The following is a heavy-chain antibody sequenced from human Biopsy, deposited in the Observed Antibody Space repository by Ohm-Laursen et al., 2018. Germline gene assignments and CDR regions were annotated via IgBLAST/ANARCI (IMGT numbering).Heavy chain of an antibody. Sequence: SETLSLTCSVYGGSFSGYYWSWIRQPPGKGLEWIGEINHSGSTNYNPSLKGRVTISVDTSKNQFSLKLGSVTAADTAVYYCARGRLRAVARFDYWGQGTLVTVSS. CDR3: ARGRLRAVARFDY. D-gene: IGHD6-19*01. V-gene: IGHV4-34*01. CDR1: GGSFSGYY. CDR2: INHSGST. J-gene: IGHJ4*02.